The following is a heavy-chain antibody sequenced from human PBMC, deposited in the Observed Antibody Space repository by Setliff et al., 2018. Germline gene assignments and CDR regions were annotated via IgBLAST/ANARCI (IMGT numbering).Heavy chain of an antibody. Sequence: LRLSCAASGFTFSSYAMHWVRQAPGKGLEYVSAISSNGGSTYYANSVKGRFTISRDNSKNTLYLQMGSLRAEDMAVYYCARSRTGEYSSGWLNWFDPWGQGTLVTVSS. CDR3: ARSRTGEYSSGWLNWFDP. D-gene: IGHD6-19*01. V-gene: IGHV3-64*01. CDR2: ISSNGGST. CDR1: GFTFSSYA. J-gene: IGHJ5*02.